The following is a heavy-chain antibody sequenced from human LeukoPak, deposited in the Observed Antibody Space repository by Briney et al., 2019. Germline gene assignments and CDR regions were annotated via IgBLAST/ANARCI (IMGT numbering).Heavy chain of an antibody. J-gene: IGHJ4*02. Sequence: GGSLRLSCSASGFTFSSYAMHWVRQAPGKGLQYVSAISSNGGSTYYADSVNGRFTISRDNSKNTLYLQMSSLRTEDTAVYYCVKEVTGLQNFDYWGQGTLVTVSS. CDR3: VKEVTGLQNFDY. CDR2: ISSNGGST. V-gene: IGHV3-64D*06. D-gene: IGHD2-21*02. CDR1: GFTFSSYA.